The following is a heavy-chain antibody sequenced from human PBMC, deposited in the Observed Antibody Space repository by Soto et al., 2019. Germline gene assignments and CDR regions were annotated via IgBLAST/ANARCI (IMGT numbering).Heavy chain of an antibody. CDR2: ISGSSSYI. J-gene: IGHJ6*02. V-gene: IGHV3-21*01. D-gene: IGHD3-22*01. CDR1: GFTFSSYS. CDR3: ARDLAMIVVVITTPRYYGMDV. Sequence: GGSLRLSCAASGFTFSSYSMNWVRHAPGKGLEWVSSISGSSSYIYYADSVKGRFTISRDNAKNSLYLQMNSLRAEDTAVYYCARDLAMIVVVITTPRYYGMDVWGQGTTVTVSS.